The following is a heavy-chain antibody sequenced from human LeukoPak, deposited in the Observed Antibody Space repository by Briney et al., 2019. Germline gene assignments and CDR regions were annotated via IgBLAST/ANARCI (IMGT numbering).Heavy chain of an antibody. CDR1: GFTFSSYS. V-gene: IGHV3-21*01. Sequence: PGGSLRLSCAASGFTFSSYSMNWVRQAPGKGREWVSSISSSSSYIYYADSGKGRFTISRDNAKNSLYLQMNSLRAEDTAVYYCAGDPRGSGWFDYWGQGTLVTVSS. D-gene: IGHD6-19*01. J-gene: IGHJ4*02. CDR3: AGDPRGSGWFDY. CDR2: ISSSSSYI.